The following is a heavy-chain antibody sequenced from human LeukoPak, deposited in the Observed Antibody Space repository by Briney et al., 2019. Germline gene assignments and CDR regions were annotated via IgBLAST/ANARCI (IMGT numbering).Heavy chain of an antibody. D-gene: IGHD3-3*01. Sequence: GGSLRLSCAASGFTFSSYWMSWVRQAPGKGLEWVANIKSDGSEKYYADSVKGRFTISRDNVKKSLYMQMNSLRAEDTAVYYCARSPTYYDFWSGYKFIDYWGQGTLVTVSS. CDR1: GFTFSSYW. CDR3: ARSPTYYDFWSGYKFIDY. CDR2: IKSDGSEK. V-gene: IGHV3-7*01. J-gene: IGHJ4*02.